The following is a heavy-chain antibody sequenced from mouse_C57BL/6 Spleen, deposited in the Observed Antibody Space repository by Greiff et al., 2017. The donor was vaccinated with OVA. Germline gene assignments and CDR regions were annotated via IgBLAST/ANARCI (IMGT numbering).Heavy chain of an antibody. J-gene: IGHJ3*01. CDR3: ARHKEAWFAY. V-gene: IGHV5-6*01. CDR1: GFTFSSYG. Sequence: EVKLMESGGDLVKPGGSLKLSCAASGFTFSSYGMSWVRQTPDKRLEWVATISSGGSYTYYPDNVKGRFTISRDNAKNTLYLQMSSLKSEDTAMYYCARHKEAWFAYWGQGTLVTVSA. CDR2: ISSGGSYT.